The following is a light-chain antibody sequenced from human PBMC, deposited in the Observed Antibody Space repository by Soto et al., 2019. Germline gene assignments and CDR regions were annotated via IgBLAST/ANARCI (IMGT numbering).Light chain of an antibody. CDR1: QSVSTY. V-gene: IGKV3-15*01. CDR2: GAS. CDR3: QQYSKWPLT. J-gene: IGKJ4*01. Sequence: EIFMAQAPSSLSVSPVEIATLSCRASQSVSTYLAWYQQKPGQAPRFLIYGASARATGIPARFSGSGSGTEFILTISSLQSEDFAVYYCQQYSKWPLTFGGGTKVDI.